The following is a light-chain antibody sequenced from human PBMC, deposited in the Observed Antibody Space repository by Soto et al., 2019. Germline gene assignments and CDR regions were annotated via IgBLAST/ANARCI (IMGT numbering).Light chain of an antibody. CDR3: QSYDTRLSGYV. CDR2: DNN. Sequence: QSVLTQSPSVSGAPGQSVTLSCTGSSSNIGAGYDVHWYQQLPGAAPKLLIYDNNNRPSGVPDRFSGSKSGASASLAITGLQAEDEADYYCQSYDTRLSGYVFGTGTKV. J-gene: IGLJ1*01. V-gene: IGLV1-40*01. CDR1: SSNIGAGYD.